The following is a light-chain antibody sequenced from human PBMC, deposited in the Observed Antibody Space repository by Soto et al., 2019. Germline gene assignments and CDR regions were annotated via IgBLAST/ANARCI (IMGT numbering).Light chain of an antibody. CDR3: QQYSHLIT. CDR2: DAS. CDR1: QDISNY. J-gene: IGKJ5*01. V-gene: IGKV1-33*01. Sequence: DIQMTQSPSFLSASVGDRVTITCQASQDISNYLNWYQQKLGKAPKLLIYDASNLETGVPSRFSGSGSGTDFTFTISSLQPEDIATYYCQQYSHLITFGQGTRLEI.